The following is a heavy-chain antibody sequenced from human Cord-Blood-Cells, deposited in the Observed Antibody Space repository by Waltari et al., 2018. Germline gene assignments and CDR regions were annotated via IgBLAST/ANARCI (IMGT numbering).Heavy chain of an antibody. CDR2: ISYDGSNK. D-gene: IGHD2-21*01. Sequence: QVQLVESGGGVVQPGRSLRLSCAASGFTFRSYALPWVRQAPGKGLEWVAVISYDGSNKYYADSVKGRFTISRDNSKNTLYLQMNSLRAEDTAVYYCARGIPLDAGFDYWGQGTLVTVSS. CDR3: ARGIPLDAGFDY. V-gene: IGHV3-30-3*01. CDR1: GFTFRSYA. J-gene: IGHJ4*02.